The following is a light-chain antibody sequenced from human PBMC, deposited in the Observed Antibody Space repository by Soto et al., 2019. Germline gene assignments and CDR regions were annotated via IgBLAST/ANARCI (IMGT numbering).Light chain of an antibody. Sequence: DIQMTQSPSSLSASVGDRVTITCQASQDIANYLNWYQQKAGRAPKFLIYDASNLETGVPSRFSGSGSGTDFTLTNSSLQPEDIATYYCQKYDKLQLNFGGGTKVEIK. V-gene: IGKV1-33*01. J-gene: IGKJ4*01. CDR3: QKYDKLQLN. CDR2: DAS. CDR1: QDIANY.